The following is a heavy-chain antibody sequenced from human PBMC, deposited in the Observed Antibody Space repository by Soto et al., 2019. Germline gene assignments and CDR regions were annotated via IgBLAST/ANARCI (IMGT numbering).Heavy chain of an antibody. Sequence: SETLSRSCTVSGGSISDNDWSWMRHPPGKGLEWIGYIYYSGSTNYNPSLKSRVTISVGTSKKQFSLKLSSVTAADTAVYYCARCGGDCYSNGMDVWGQGTTVTVSS. J-gene: IGHJ6*02. CDR3: ARCGGDCYSNGMDV. CDR1: GGSISDND. CDR2: IYYSGST. V-gene: IGHV4-59*01. D-gene: IGHD2-21*02.